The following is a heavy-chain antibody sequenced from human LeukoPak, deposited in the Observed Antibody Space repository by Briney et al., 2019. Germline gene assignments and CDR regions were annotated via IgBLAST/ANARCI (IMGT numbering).Heavy chain of an antibody. J-gene: IGHJ4*02. Sequence: VASVKVSCKASGGTFSSYAISWVRQAPGQGLEWMGGIIPIFGTANYAQKFQGRVTITADKSTNTAYMELRSLISDDTAVYYCARDGGGISDYWGQGTLVTVSS. CDR3: ARDGGGISDY. CDR2: IIPIFGTA. D-gene: IGHD3-16*01. V-gene: IGHV1-69*06. CDR1: GGTFSSYA.